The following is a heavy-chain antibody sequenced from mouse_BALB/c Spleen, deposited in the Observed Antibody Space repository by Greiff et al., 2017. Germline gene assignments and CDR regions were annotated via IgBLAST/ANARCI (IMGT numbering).Heavy chain of an antibody. J-gene: IGHJ3*01. D-gene: IGHD2-2*01. Sequence: EVKLVESGGGLVKPGGSLKLSCAASGFTFSSYAMSWVRQTPEKRLEWVASISSGGSTYYPDSVKGRFTISRDNARNTLFLQMTSLRSEDTAMYYCAREKGYGYDGFAYWGQGTLVTVSA. CDR2: ISSGGST. CDR3: AREKGYGYDGFAY. V-gene: IGHV5-6-5*01. CDR1: GFTFSSYA.